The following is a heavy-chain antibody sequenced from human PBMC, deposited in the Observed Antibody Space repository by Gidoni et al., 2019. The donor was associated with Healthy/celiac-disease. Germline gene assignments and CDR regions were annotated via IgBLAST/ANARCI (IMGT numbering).Heavy chain of an antibody. CDR2: IWYDGSNK. Sequence: QVQLVESGGGVVQPGRSLRLSCAASGFTFSSYGMHWVRQAPGKGLEWVAVIWYDGSNKYYADSVKGRFTISRDNSKNTLYLQMNSLRAEDTAVYYCARGGEGGYYYYGMDVWGQGTTVTVSS. CDR1: GFTFSSYG. J-gene: IGHJ6*02. D-gene: IGHD3-16*01. CDR3: ARGGEGGYYYYGMDV. V-gene: IGHV3-33*01.